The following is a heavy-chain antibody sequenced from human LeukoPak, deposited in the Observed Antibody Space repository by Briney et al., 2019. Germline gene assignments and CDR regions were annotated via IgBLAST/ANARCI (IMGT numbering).Heavy chain of an antibody. Sequence: SGKVSCKGSGGTFSSYAISWVRQAPGQGLEWMGRIIPILGIANYAQKFQGSVTITPDKSTSTAYMVLSSLRSEDTAVYYCARDLGYCSSTSCRFDYWGQGTPVTASS. CDR2: IIPILGIA. V-gene: IGHV1-69*04. J-gene: IGHJ4*02. CDR3: ARDLGYCSSTSCRFDY. D-gene: IGHD2-2*01. CDR1: GGTFSSYA.